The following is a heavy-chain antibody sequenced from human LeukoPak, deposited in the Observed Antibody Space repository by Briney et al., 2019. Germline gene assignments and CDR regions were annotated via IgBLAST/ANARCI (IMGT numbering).Heavy chain of an antibody. CDR3: ARAKYYYIY. V-gene: IGHV3-30*03. J-gene: IGHJ3*01. D-gene: IGHD3-10*01. CDR1: GFTFSNYA. Sequence: GALRLSCAGTGFTFSNYAMHWVRQAPGKGLEWLTLISYDGTKEYYADSVKGRFTISRDNAKNSLYLQMNSLRAEDTAVYYCARAKYYYIYWGQGTMVTVSS. CDR2: ISYDGTKE.